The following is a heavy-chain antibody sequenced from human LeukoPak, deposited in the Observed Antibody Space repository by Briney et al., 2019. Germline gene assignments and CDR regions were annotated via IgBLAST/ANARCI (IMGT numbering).Heavy chain of an antibody. CDR2: ISWNSGSI. J-gene: IGHJ4*02. V-gene: IGHV3-9*01. CDR1: GFTFDDYA. CDR3: AKGGSGYYVGWFDY. Sequence: PGGSLRLSCAASGFTFDDYAMHWVRQAPGKGLEWVSGISWNSGSIGYADSVKGRFTISRDNAKNSLYLQMNSLRAEDTALYYCAKGGSGYYVGWFDYWGQGTLVTVSS. D-gene: IGHD3-22*01.